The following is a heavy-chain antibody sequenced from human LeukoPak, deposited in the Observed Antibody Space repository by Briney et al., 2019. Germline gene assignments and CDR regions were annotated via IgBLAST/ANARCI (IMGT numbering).Heavy chain of an antibody. CDR1: GGTLSSYA. CDR2: IIPIFGTA. Sequence: SSVKVSRKASGGTLSSYAISWERQAPGQGLEWMGGIIPIFGTANYAQKFQGRVTITTDESTSTAYMELSSLRSEDTAVDYCARGDYYYCMDVWGKGTTVTVSS. V-gene: IGHV1-69*05. J-gene: IGHJ6*03. CDR3: ARGDYYYCMDV.